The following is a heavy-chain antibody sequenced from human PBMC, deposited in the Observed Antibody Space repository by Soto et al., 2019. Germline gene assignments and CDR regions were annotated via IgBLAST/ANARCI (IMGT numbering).Heavy chain of an antibody. J-gene: IGHJ6*02. CDR1: GFPFSAYA. Sequence: GGSLRLSCVASGFPFSAYAMHWVRQAPGKGLEWVAVISYDGSNKYYADSVKGRFTISRDNSKNTLYLQMNSLRAEDTAVYYCARDLTVIVYYYYGMDVWGQGTTVTVSS. CDR3: ARDLTVIVYYYYGMDV. D-gene: IGHD4-4*01. V-gene: IGHV3-30-3*01. CDR2: ISYDGSNK.